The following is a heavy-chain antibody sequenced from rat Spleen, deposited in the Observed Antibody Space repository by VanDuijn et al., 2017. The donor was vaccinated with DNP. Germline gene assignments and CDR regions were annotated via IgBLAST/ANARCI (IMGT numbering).Heavy chain of an antibody. Sequence: QVQLQQSGAELTKPGSSVKISCKASGYTFTDYYIGWMKQTTGQGLELFGYIHTGSGGSNFNEKFRGKATLTVEKSSSTAFMQLSSLTPDDPAVYYCARWEVYYGFFLYCGQGVMVTVSS. CDR2: IHTGSGGS. V-gene: IGHV1-43*01. J-gene: IGHJ2*01. CDR3: ARWEVYYGFFLY. D-gene: IGHD1-6*01. CDR1: GYTFTDYY.